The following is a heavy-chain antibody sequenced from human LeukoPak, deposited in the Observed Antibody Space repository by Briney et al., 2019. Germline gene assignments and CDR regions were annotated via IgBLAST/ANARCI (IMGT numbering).Heavy chain of an antibody. CDR1: AASITAQY. D-gene: IGHD6-13*01. Sequence: SETLSLTCTISAASITAQYWTWIRQPPGKGLEWIGYVYYSGHTNYNPSLESRLTISLDTSKKRVSLKLTSVTAADTAVYYCARGMARSDPWGQGTLVTVSS. CDR3: ARGMARSDP. V-gene: IGHV4-59*11. CDR2: VYYSGHT. J-gene: IGHJ5*02.